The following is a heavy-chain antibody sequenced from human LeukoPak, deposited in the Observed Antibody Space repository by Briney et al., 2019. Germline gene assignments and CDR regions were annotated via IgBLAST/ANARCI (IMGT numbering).Heavy chain of an antibody. V-gene: IGHV3-33*01. D-gene: IGHD2-21*02. CDR2: IWYDGSNK. J-gene: IGHJ3*02. Sequence: VIWYDGSNKYYADSVKGRFTISRDNSKNTLYLQMNSLRAEDTAVYYCARDDNGGNYAFDIWGQGTMVTVSS. CDR3: ARDDNGGNYAFDI.